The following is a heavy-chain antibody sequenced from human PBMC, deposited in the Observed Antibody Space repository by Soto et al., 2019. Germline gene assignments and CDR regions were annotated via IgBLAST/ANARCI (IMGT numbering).Heavy chain of an antibody. V-gene: IGHV4-31*03. CDR1: GDSMSSSGHY. Sequence: QVQLQESGPGLVKPSQTLSFTCTVSGDSMSSSGHYWSRVRQHPGKGLEWIGYISYSGNTHFNPSLKSRLTISVDTSNNHFSLKLSSVTAADTAVYYCARASTYPGMYAEVLDYWGQGSLVTVSS. J-gene: IGHJ4*02. CDR2: ISYSGNT. CDR3: ARASTYPGMYAEVLDY. D-gene: IGHD2-8*01.